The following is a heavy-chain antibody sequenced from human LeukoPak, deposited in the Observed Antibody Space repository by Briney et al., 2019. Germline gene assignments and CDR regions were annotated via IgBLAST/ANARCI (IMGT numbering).Heavy chain of an antibody. V-gene: IGHV4-59*08. CDR1: GGSISCYY. CDR3: ASITMVRGVHVYYFDY. CDR2: IYYSGST. D-gene: IGHD3-10*01. Sequence: SETLSLTCTVSGGSISCYYWSWLRQPPGKGLEWIWYIYYSGSTNYNPSLKSRVTISVNTSKNQFSLKLSSVTTAGTDVYYCASITMVRGVHVYYFDYWGQGTLVTVSS. J-gene: IGHJ4*02.